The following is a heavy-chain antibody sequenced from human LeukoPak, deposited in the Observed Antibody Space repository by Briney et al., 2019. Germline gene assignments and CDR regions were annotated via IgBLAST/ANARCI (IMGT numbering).Heavy chain of an antibody. CDR2: IYTSGST. Sequence: PSQTLSLTCTVSGGSISSGSYYWSWIRQPAGKGLEWIGRIYTSGSTNYNPSLKSRVTISVDTSKNQFSLKLSSVTAADTAVYYCARDLTDYYELDYWGQGTLVTVSS. J-gene: IGHJ4*02. CDR3: ARDLTDYYELDY. CDR1: GGSISSGSYY. V-gene: IGHV4-61*02. D-gene: IGHD3-22*01.